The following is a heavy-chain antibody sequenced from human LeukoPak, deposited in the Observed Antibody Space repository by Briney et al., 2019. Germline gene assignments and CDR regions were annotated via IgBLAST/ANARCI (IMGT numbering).Heavy chain of an antibody. CDR3: ARVFGWGYYYYYYMDV. J-gene: IGHJ6*03. CDR2: INHGGST. V-gene: IGHV4-34*01. Sequence: NPSETLSLTYAVYGGSFSGYYWNSIRQHPGKQLKSIGEINHGGSTDYNPSLKSLVTISVDTSKNQFSLKLSSVTAADTAVYYCARVFGWGYYYYYYMDVWGKGTTVTVSS. D-gene: IGHD3-9*01. CDR1: GGSFSGYY.